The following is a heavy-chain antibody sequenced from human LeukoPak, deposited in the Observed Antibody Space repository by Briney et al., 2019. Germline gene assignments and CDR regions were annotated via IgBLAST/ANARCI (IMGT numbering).Heavy chain of an antibody. Sequence: GGSLRLSCAVSGFTVSSRYISWVRQAPGKGLEWVSFIYTDGSAYYAESVKGRFTISRDISKNTAYLQMNSLRAEDTALYFCAVYYYGSFPPTNFDYWGQGTLVTVSS. D-gene: IGHD3-10*01. CDR1: GFTVSSRY. CDR2: IYTDGSA. J-gene: IGHJ4*02. CDR3: AVYYYGSFPPTNFDY. V-gene: IGHV3-66*01.